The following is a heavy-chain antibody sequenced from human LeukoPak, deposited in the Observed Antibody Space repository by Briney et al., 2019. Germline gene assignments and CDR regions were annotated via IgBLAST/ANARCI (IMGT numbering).Heavy chain of an antibody. Sequence: GGSLRLSCAASGFNFRDYDMTWVRQAPGKGLEWVASISASGVTTNYADSVRGRFTISRDNSNKVTYLRMNSLSAEDTAVYYCARSITYSSYLLDYWGQGTRVTVSS. CDR2: ISASGVTT. V-gene: IGHV3-23*01. CDR3: ARSITYSSYLLDY. CDR1: GFNFRDYD. J-gene: IGHJ4*02. D-gene: IGHD4-11*01.